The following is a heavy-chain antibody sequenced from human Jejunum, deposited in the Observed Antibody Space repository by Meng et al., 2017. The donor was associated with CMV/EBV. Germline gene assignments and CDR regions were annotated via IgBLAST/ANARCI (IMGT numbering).Heavy chain of an antibody. J-gene: IGHJ4*02. CDR1: GFIVNSNY. D-gene: IGHD3-10*01. V-gene: IGHV3-53*01. CDR3: FRLRWGAVSSDDY. Sequence: EVRAMRAVGCVVQPGGSPGLSCPASGFIVNSNYMGLVRQAPGKVLEWVSISYSGGTTYYSDSVKGRFSISGDNSKNTLYLQMNNLRVEDTAVYYCFRLRWGAVSSDDYWGQGILVTVSS. CDR2: SYSGGTT.